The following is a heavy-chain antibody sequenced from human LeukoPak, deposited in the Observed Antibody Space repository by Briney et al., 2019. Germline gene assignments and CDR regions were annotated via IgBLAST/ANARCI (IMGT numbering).Heavy chain of an antibody. CDR2: ISGSGGST. Sequence: GGSLRLSCAASGFTFSSYAMSWFRQAPGKGLNWVSAISGSGGSTYYADSVKGRFTISRDNSKNTLYLQMNSLRAEDTAVYYCAKAQWLVRGYFDYWGQGTLVTVSS. J-gene: IGHJ4*02. D-gene: IGHD6-19*01. CDR1: GFTFSSYA. CDR3: AKAQWLVRGYFDY. V-gene: IGHV3-23*01.